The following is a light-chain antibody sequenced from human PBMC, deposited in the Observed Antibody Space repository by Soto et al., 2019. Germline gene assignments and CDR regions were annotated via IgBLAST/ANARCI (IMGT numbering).Light chain of an antibody. CDR1: QSVRSTY. CDR3: QQYGSSPFA. J-gene: IGKJ5*01. CDR2: GVS. V-gene: IGKV3-20*01. Sequence: IGLSHLPGTLSLSKGERANLSCRASQSVRSTYLAWYQQKPGQAPRLLMYGVSSRATGIPDRFSGSGSGTDFTLTISRLETEDFAVYYCQQYGSSPFAFGQGTRLEIK.